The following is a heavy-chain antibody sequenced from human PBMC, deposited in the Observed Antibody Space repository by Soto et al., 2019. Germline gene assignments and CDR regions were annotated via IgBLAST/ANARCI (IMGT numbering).Heavy chain of an antibody. CDR3: ARMAESIAARPYYYYGMDV. J-gene: IGHJ6*02. Sequence: QVTLKESGPVLVKPTETLPLTCTVSGFSLSNARMGVSWIRQPPGKALEWLAHIFSNDEKYYSTSLKSRLTISKDTSKSQVVLTMTNMDPVDTATYYFARMAESIAARPYYYYGMDVWGQGTTVTVSS. D-gene: IGHD6-6*01. V-gene: IGHV2-26*01. CDR2: IFSNDEK. CDR1: GFSLSNARMG.